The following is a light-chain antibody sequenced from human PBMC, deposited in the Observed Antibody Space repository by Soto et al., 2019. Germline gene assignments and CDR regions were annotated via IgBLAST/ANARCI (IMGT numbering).Light chain of an antibody. CDR3: QQYGRSPP. V-gene: IGKV1-27*01. CDR2: AAS. Sequence: DIQMTQSPSSLSASVGDRVTITCRASQGISNYLAWYQQKPGKVPKLLIYAASTLQSGVPSRFSGSGSGTDFTLTISNLQPEDSAVYYCQQYGRSPPCGQGTRLDI. CDR1: QGISNY. J-gene: IGKJ5*01.